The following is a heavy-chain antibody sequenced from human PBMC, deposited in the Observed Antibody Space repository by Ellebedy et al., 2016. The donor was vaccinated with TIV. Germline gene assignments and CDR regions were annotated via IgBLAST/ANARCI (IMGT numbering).Heavy chain of an antibody. CDR3: SREWQLWSSGLDS. D-gene: IGHD5-18*01. CDR1: GYTFTSFY. Sequence: ASVKVSXXASGYTFTSFYIHWVRQAPGHGLQWVGWISPNTGATFYAQKFHGRVTMTRDTSLNTAYMELSSLRSDDTAVYYCSREWQLWSSGLDSWGQGTLVTVSS. CDR2: ISPNTGAT. J-gene: IGHJ4*02. V-gene: IGHV1-2*02.